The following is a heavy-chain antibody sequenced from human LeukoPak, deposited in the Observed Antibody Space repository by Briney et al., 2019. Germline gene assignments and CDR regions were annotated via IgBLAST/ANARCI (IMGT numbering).Heavy chain of an antibody. V-gene: IGHV3-23*01. J-gene: IGHJ4*02. CDR3: AKVRGYYYDSSGYGYFDY. D-gene: IGHD3-22*01. CDR1: GFSFSSYA. Sequence: GGSLRLSCAASGFSFSSYAMSWVRQAPGKGLEWVSAISGSGDSTYYADSVKGRFTISRDNSKNTLYLQMNSLRAEDTAVYYCAKVRGYYYDSSGYGYFDYWGQGTLVTVSS. CDR2: ISGSGDST.